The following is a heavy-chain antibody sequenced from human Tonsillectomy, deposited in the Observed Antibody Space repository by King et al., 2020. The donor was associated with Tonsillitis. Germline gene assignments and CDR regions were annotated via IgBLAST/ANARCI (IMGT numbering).Heavy chain of an antibody. CDR2: IIPMFGSA. J-gene: IGHJ6*03. Sequence: VQLVQSGAEVKKPGSSVKVSCKASGGTFSTYAISWVLQAPGQGLEWMGGIIPMFGSANYAQKFQGRGTITADEFTSPAYMELSSLRSADTALYYCARGLPNYGDPESYYYYMDVWGKGTTVTVSS. CDR1: GGTFSTYA. V-gene: IGHV1-69*01. CDR3: ARGLPNYGDPESYYYYMDV. D-gene: IGHD4-17*01.